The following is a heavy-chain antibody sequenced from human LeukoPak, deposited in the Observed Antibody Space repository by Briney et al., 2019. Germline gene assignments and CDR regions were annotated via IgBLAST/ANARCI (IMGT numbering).Heavy chain of an antibody. D-gene: IGHD3-3*01. V-gene: IGHV3-74*01. Sequence: GGSLRLSCAASGFTFSTYWMHWVRQAPGKGLVWVSRINIDGSSTSYADSVKGRFTISRDNAKNTVYLQMNSLRADDTAVYYCARRATLGVVVIGAFDIWGQGTMVTVSS. J-gene: IGHJ3*02. CDR1: GFTFSTYW. CDR3: ARRATLGVVVIGAFDI. CDR2: INIDGSST.